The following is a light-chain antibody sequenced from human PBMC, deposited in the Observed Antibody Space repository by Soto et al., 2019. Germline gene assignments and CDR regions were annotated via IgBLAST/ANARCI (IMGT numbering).Light chain of an antibody. CDR3: CSYPGNTTTV. V-gene: IGLV2-14*01. Sequence: QSALTQPASVSGSPGQSITISCTGTSNDVGGYAYVSWYQQYPGKAPKLVISEVSNRPSGVSHRFSGSRSGNTASLTISGLQAEDEADYHYCSYPGNTTTVFGGGTQLTVL. CDR1: SNDVGGYAY. CDR2: EVS. J-gene: IGLJ7*01.